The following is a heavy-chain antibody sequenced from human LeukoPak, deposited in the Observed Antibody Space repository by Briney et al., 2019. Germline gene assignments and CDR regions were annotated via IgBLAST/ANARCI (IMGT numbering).Heavy chain of an antibody. Sequence: GGSLRLSCAASGFTVHNNYMNWVRQAPGKGLEWVSVIFSGGSTYCADSVKGRFTISRDNSKNTLYLQMNSLRAEDTAMYYCVRDHREVTTVFDIWGQGTMVTVSS. CDR3: VRDHREVTTVFDI. CDR2: IFSGGST. V-gene: IGHV3-66*01. J-gene: IGHJ3*02. D-gene: IGHD4-11*01. CDR1: GFTVHNNY.